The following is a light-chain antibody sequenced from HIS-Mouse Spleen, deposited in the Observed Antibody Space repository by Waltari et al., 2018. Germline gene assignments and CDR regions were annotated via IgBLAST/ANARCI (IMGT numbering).Light chain of an antibody. CDR1: SSYVGGYNY. Sequence: QSALTQPASVSGSPGQSITILCTGTSSYVGGYNYVSWYQQHPGKAPKLMIYEVSNRPSGVSNRFSGSKSGNTASLTISGLQAEDEADYYCSSYTSSSTLVVFGGGTKLTVL. J-gene: IGLJ2*01. CDR2: EVS. CDR3: SSYTSSSTLVV. V-gene: IGLV2-14*01.